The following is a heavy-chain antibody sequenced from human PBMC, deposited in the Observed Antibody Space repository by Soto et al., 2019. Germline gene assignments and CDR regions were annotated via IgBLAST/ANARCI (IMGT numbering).Heavy chain of an antibody. CDR2: INPSGGST. Sequence: ASVKVSCKASGYTFTSYYMHWVRQAPGQGLEWMGIINPSGGSTSYAQKFQGRVTMTRDTSTSTVYMELSSLRSEDTAAYYCASGDSSAGQFDYWGQGTLVTVSS. V-gene: IGHV1-46*01. D-gene: IGHD6-13*01. CDR1: GYTFTSYY. J-gene: IGHJ4*02. CDR3: ASGDSSAGQFDY.